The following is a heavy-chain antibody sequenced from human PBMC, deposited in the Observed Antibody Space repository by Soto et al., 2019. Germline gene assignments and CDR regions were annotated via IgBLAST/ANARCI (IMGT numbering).Heavy chain of an antibody. J-gene: IGHJ4*02. Sequence: QVQLVQSGAEVQKPGSSVKVSCKASGGTFSSYTISWVRQAPGQGLEWMGRIIPILGIANYAQKFQGRVTITADKSTSTAYMELSSLRSEDTAVYYCARGRASVGPFYFDYWGQGTLVTVSS. CDR1: GGTFSSYT. CDR3: ARGRASVGPFYFDY. CDR2: IIPILGIA. D-gene: IGHD1-26*01. V-gene: IGHV1-69*02.